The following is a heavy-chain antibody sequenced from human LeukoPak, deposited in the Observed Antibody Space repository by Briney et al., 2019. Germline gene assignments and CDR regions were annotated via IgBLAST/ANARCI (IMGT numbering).Heavy chain of an antibody. D-gene: IGHD3-10*01. Sequence: ETLSLTCTVSGGSISSSSYYWGWIRQPPGKGLEWTGSIYYSGRTYYNPSLKSRVTISVDMSKNQFSLKLRSVTAADTAVYYCARLRFGEEESWFDPWGQGTLVTVPS. CDR3: ARLRFGEEESWFDP. CDR2: IYYSGRT. CDR1: GGSISSSSYY. J-gene: IGHJ5*02. V-gene: IGHV4-39*01.